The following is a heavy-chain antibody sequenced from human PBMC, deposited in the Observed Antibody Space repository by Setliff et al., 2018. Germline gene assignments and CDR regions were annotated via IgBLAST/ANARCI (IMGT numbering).Heavy chain of an antibody. D-gene: IGHD3-22*01. Sequence: ETLSLTCTVYGVSLSDYYWGWVRQSPGKGLDWIGEINHSGSTNYNPSLKSRVAISVDTSKNQYSLRLSSVTAADTAVYYCAKEGYYDHFGYYHYYFDFWGQGTLVTVSS. CDR3: AKEGYYDHFGYYHYYFDF. CDR1: GVSLSDYY. CDR2: INHSGST. V-gene: IGHV4-34*01. J-gene: IGHJ4*02.